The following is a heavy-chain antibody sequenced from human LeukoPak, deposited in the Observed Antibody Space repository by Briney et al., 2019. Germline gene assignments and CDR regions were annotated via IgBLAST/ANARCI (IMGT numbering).Heavy chain of an antibody. CDR3: AADGYCGGGSCPNYHYYMDV. D-gene: IGHD2-15*01. CDR2: ISGSGVYT. Sequence: GGSLRLSCAASGFTFDSYGMNWVRQAPGKGLEWVSGISGSGVYTYYADSVKGRFTISRDNAKTSLYLQMHSLRAEDTAVYYCAADGYCGGGSCPNYHYYMDVWGKGTTVTVSS. J-gene: IGHJ6*03. V-gene: IGHV3-21*01. CDR1: GFTFDSYG.